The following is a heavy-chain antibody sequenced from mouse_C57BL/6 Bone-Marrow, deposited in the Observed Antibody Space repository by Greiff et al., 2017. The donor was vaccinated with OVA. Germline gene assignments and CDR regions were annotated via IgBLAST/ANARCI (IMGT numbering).Heavy chain of an antibody. CDR3: ARWYGEGDAMDY. D-gene: IGHD1-1*02. V-gene: IGHV2-9*01. Sequence: QVQLKESGPGLVAPSQCLSITCTVSGFSFTSYGVDWVRQPPGKGLAWLGVIWGGGSSNYNSALMSRLSISKDNSKSQVFLKMNRLQTDDTAMYYCARWYGEGDAMDYWGQGTSVTVSS. J-gene: IGHJ4*01. CDR2: IWGGGSS. CDR1: GFSFTSYG.